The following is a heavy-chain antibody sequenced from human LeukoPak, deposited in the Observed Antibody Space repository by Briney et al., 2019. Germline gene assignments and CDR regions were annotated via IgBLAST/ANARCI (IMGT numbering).Heavy chain of an antibody. D-gene: IGHD6-13*01. CDR2: IYISGST. CDR1: GGSISSGSYC. CDR3: ASSTIAARYFQH. J-gene: IGHJ1*01. Sequence: PSQTLSLTCTVSGGSISSGSYCWSWIRQPAGKGLEWIGRIYISGSTNYNPSLKSRVTISVDTSKNQFSLKLSSVTAADTAVYYCASSTIAARYFQHWGQGTLVTVSS. V-gene: IGHV4-61*02.